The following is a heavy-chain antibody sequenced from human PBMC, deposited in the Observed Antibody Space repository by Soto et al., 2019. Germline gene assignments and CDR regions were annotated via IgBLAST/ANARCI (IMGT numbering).Heavy chain of an antibody. CDR3: EKDLGYCTNGVCYRGDDAFDI. J-gene: IGHJ3*02. CDR2: ISGSGGST. D-gene: IGHD2-8*01. V-gene: IGHV3-23*01. Sequence: PGGSLRLSCAASGFTFSSYAMSWVRQAPGKGLEWVSAISGSGGSTYYADSVKGRFTISRDNSKNTLYLQMNSLRAEDTAVYYCEKDLGYCTNGVCYRGDDAFDIWGQGTMVTVSS. CDR1: GFTFSSYA.